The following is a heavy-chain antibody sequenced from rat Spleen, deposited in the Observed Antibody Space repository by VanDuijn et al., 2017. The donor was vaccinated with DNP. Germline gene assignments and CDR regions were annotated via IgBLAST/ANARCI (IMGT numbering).Heavy chain of an antibody. D-gene: IGHD1-2*01. V-gene: IGHV5-22*01. Sequence: EVQLVESGGGLVQPGRSLKLSCAPSGFTFSDYYMAWVRQAPTKGLELVAYISYDGVITYYGDSVKGRFTISRDNAKNTLYLQMNSLRSEDTATYYCGKIAAGAVDAWGQGTSVTVSS. CDR2: ISYDGVIT. CDR1: GFTFSDYY. CDR3: GKIAAGAVDA. J-gene: IGHJ4*01.